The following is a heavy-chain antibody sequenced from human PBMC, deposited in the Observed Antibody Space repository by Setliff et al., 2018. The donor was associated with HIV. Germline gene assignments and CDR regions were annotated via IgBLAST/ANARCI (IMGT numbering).Heavy chain of an antibody. CDR1: GYTFTGYY. Sequence: ASVKVSCKASGYTFTGYYMRWVRQAPGQGLEWMGRINPNSGGTNYAQKFQGRVTMTRDTSISTAYMELSRLRSDDTAVYYCSRGDGYNYFFFDYWGQGTLVTVSS. J-gene: IGHJ4*02. D-gene: IGHD5-12*01. V-gene: IGHV1-2*06. CDR3: SRGDGYNYFFFDY. CDR2: INPNSGGT.